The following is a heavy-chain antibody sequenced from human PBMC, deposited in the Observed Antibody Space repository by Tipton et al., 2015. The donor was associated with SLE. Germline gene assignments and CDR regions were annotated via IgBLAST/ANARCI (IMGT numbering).Heavy chain of an antibody. Sequence: LRLSCTVSGGSISSSSYYWGWIRQHPGKGLEWIGYIYYSGGTYYNPSLKSRVTISVDTSKNHFSLKLSSVTAADTAVYYCAREGILTGYSPAPFDSWGQGTLVTVSS. J-gene: IGHJ4*02. CDR3: AREGILTGYSPAPFDS. D-gene: IGHD3-9*01. CDR2: IYYSGGT. V-gene: IGHV4-31*03. CDR1: GGSISSSSYY.